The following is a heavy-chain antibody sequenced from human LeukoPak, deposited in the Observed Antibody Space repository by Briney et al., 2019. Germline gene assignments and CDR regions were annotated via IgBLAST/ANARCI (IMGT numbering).Heavy chain of an antibody. CDR1: GYTFTSYY. Sequence: ASVKVSCKASGYTFTSYYMHWVRQAPGQGLEWMGWISAYNGNTNYAQKLQGRVTMTTDTSTSTAHMELRSLRSDDTAVYYCARTEQMVTATPSPWGQGTLVTVSS. CDR3: ARTEQMVTATPSP. V-gene: IGHV1-18*04. D-gene: IGHD2-21*02. J-gene: IGHJ5*02. CDR2: ISAYNGNT.